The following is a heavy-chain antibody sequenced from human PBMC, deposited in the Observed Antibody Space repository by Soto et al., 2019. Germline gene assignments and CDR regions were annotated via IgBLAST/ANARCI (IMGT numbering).Heavy chain of an antibody. D-gene: IGHD2-21*02. Sequence: LTCTVSGGSISSSSYYWGWIRQPPGKGLEWIGSIYYSGRTYYNPSFKSRVTISIDTSKNQFSLKLSSVTATDTAVYSCARQRKPGVTHAYFGHWGQGARVTVS. CDR2: IYYSGRT. V-gene: IGHV4-39*01. J-gene: IGHJ4*02. CDR3: ARQRKPGVTHAYFGH. CDR1: GGSISSSSYY.